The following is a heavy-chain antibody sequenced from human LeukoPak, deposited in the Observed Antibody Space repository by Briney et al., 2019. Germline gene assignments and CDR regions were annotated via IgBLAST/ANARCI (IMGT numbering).Heavy chain of an antibody. CDR2: IKSKTDGGTT. V-gene: IGHV3-15*01. Sequence: GGSLRLSCAASGFTVSSNYMSWVRQAPGKGLEWVGRIKSKTDGGTTDNAAPVKGRFTISRDDSRNTLFLQMNSLKTEDTAVYYCTTQQTDYDYIWGSYPLDYWGQGTLVTVSS. J-gene: IGHJ4*02. D-gene: IGHD3-16*02. CDR1: GFTVSSNY. CDR3: TTQQTDYDYIWGSYPLDY.